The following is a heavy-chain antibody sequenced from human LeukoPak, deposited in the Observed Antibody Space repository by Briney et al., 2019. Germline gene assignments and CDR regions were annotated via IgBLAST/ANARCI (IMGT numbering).Heavy chain of an antibody. V-gene: IGHV1-69*13. Sequence: ASVKVSCKASGGTFSSYAISWVRQAPGQGLEWMGGIIPIFGTANYAQKFQGRVTITADESTSTAYMELSSLRSEDTAVYYCASGPPRVAPGDYWGQGTLVTVSS. CDR1: GGTFSSYA. D-gene: IGHD3-3*01. CDR2: IIPIFGTA. J-gene: IGHJ4*02. CDR3: ASGPPRVAPGDY.